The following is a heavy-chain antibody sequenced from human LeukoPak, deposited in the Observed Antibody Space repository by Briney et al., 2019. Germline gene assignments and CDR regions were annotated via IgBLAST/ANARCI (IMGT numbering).Heavy chain of an antibody. V-gene: IGHV1-46*01. J-gene: IGHJ4*02. Sequence: ASVKVSCKASGYTFTSYYMHWVRQAPGQGLEWMGIINPSGGSTSYAQKFQGRVTMTRDTSTSTVYMELSSLRSEDAAVYYCASSYQPLPFDYWGQGTLVTVSS. D-gene: IGHD2-2*01. CDR1: GYTFTSYY. CDR2: INPSGGST. CDR3: ASSYQPLPFDY.